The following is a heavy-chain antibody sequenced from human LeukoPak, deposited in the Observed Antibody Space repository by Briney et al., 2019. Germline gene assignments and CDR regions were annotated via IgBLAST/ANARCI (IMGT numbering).Heavy chain of an antibody. CDR3: ARERGYSSSWYEDY. CDR1: GYTLTESS. J-gene: IGHJ4*02. Sequence: GASVKVSCKVSGYTLTESSMHWVRQAPGKGLEWMGSFDPEDGETIYAQKFQGRVTMTEDTSTDTAYMELNSLRSEDTAVYYCARERGYSSSWYEDYWGQGTLVTVSS. D-gene: IGHD6-13*01. CDR2: FDPEDGET. V-gene: IGHV1-24*01.